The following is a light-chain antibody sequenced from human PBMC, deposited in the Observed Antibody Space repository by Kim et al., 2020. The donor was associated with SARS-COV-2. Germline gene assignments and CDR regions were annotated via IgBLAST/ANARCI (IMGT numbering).Light chain of an antibody. CDR1: SSDVGSYNL. CDR2: EVT. J-gene: IGLJ1*01. Sequence: SITLSFTGTSSDVGSYNLVTWYQQHPGKTPKLMIYEVTKRHSGVSDRFSGSKSGNTASLTISGLQAEDEADYYCCSCAGSVTNYAFGTGTKVTVL. CDR3: CSCAGSVTNYA. V-gene: IGLV2-23*02.